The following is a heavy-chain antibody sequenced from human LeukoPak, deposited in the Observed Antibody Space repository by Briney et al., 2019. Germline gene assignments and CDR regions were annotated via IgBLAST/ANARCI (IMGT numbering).Heavy chain of an antibody. CDR3: ARDSSEMSYNYYYYYMDV. J-gene: IGHJ6*03. Sequence: GGSLRLSCAASGFTFSNYTMNWVRQAPGRGLEWVSYISSSSSAIFYADSVKGRFTISRDNAKNSLYLQMNSLRAEDTAVYYCARDSSEMSYNYYYYYMDVWGKGTTVTVSS. D-gene: IGHD2-2*01. CDR1: GFTFSNYT. V-gene: IGHV3-48*01. CDR2: ISSSSSAI.